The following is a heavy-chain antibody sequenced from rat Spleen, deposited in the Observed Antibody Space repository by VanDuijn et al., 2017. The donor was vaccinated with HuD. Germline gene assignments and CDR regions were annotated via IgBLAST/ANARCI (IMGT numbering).Heavy chain of an antibody. V-gene: IGHV5-17*01. Sequence: EVQLVESGGGLVQPGRSLKVSCAASGFTFSDYAMAWVRQAPRQGLEWVASISYDGSSIYYRDSVKGRSTISRDTAQNILYLQMNSPRSEDTATYYCAAGPGRFAYWGQGTLVTVSS. J-gene: IGHJ3*01. CDR2: ISYDGSSI. D-gene: IGHD1-4*01. CDR1: GFTFSDYA. CDR3: AAGPGRFAY.